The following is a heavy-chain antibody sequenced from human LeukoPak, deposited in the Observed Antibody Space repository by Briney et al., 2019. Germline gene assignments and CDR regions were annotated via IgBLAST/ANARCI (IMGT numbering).Heavy chain of an antibody. J-gene: IGHJ5*02. CDR1: GGTFTGYY. CDR2: INPNSGGT. Sequence: ASVKVSCKASGGTFTGYYMHWVRQAPGQGLEWMGWINPNSGGTNYAQKFQGRVTMTRDTSISTAYMELSRLRSDDTAVYYCARVPQQYYDFWSGYNWFDPWGQGTLVTVSS. V-gene: IGHV1-2*02. D-gene: IGHD3-3*01. CDR3: ARVPQQYYDFWSGYNWFDP.